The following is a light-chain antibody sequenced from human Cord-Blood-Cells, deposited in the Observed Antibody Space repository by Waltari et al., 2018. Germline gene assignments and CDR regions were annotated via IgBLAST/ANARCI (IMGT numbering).Light chain of an antibody. Sequence: DIQMTQSPSSLSASVGDRVTITCRASQSISSYLNWYQQKPGKDPKLLIYAASSLQSGVPSRFSGSGSGTDFTLTISSRQPEDVATYYCQQSYSTPYTVGQCTKLEIK. CDR1: QSISSY. J-gene: IGKJ2*01. V-gene: IGKV1-39*01. CDR2: AAS. CDR3: QQSYSTPYT.